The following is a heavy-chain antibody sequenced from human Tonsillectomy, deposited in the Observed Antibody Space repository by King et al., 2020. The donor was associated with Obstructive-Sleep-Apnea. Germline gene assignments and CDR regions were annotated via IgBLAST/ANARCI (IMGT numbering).Heavy chain of an antibody. Sequence: VQLVESGGDLVQPGGSLRLSCAASGFTFSTYSMNWVRQAPGKGLEWVSYISVSGTTIYYADSVRGRFTISRDNAKNSLYLQMNSLTAEDTAIYYCAGDGDCTGGSWYSVGVDFWGQGTLVTVSS. D-gene: IGHD2-15*01. CDR1: GFTFSTYS. CDR3: AGDGDCTGGSWYSVGVDF. CDR2: ISVSGTTI. J-gene: IGHJ4*02. V-gene: IGHV3-48*04.